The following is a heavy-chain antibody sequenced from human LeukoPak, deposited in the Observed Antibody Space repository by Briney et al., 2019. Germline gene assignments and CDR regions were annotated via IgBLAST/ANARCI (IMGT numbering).Heavy chain of an antibody. D-gene: IGHD2-21*02. CDR1: GYTFTSYD. J-gene: IGHJ4*02. Sequence: ASVKVSCKASGYTFTSYDISWVRQAPGQGLEWMGWISAYNGNTNYAQKLQGRVTMTTDTSTSTAYMELRSLRSDDTAVYYCARVQGHCGGDCYSGSFDYWGQGTLVTVSS. V-gene: IGHV1-18*01. CDR2: ISAYNGNT. CDR3: ARVQGHCGGDCYSGSFDY.